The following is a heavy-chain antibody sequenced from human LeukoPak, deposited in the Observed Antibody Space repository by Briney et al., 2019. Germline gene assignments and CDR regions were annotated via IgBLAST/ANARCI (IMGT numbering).Heavy chain of an antibody. V-gene: IGHV1-18*01. J-gene: IGHJ6*03. CDR2: ISAYNGNT. Sequence: GASGKVSCKTSGYTFTSYSINWVRQAPGQGLGWRGWISAYNGNTNYAQKLQGRGTMTTDTSTSTAYTELRSLRSDDTAVYYCARGGSGYSYSPSYAHMDVWGKGTTVTVSS. CDR3: ARGGSGYSYSPSYAHMDV. D-gene: IGHD5-18*01. CDR1: GYTFTSYS.